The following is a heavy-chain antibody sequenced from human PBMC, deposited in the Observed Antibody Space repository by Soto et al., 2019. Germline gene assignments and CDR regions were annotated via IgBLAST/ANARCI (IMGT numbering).Heavy chain of an antibody. V-gene: IGHV4-59*01. CDR1: GGSISSYY. Sequence: SETLSLTCTVSGGSISSYYWSWIRQPPGKGLEWIGYIYYSGSTNYNPSLKSRVTISVDTSKNQFSLKLSSVTAADTAVYYCARVGYSSSSYFDNWGQGTLVTV. CDR3: ARVGYSSSSYFDN. J-gene: IGHJ4*02. D-gene: IGHD6-13*01. CDR2: IYYSGST.